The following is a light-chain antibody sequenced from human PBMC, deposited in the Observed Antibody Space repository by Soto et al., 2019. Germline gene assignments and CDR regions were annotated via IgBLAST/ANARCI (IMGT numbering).Light chain of an antibody. CDR1: QNIGSY. CDR2: AAS. Sequence: DFQMTQSPSSLSASVGDRVSITCRANQNIGSYLNWYQQKPGRAPKVLIYAASSLQSGVPSRFSGSGSGTDFTLTISILQREYFATYYCQQSYSTPYTFGQGTKVEIK. CDR3: QQSYSTPYT. J-gene: IGKJ2*01. V-gene: IGKV1-39*01.